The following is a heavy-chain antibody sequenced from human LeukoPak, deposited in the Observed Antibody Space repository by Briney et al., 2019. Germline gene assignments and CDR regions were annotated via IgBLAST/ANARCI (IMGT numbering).Heavy chain of an antibody. Sequence: GGSLRLSCAASGFTFSSYWMSWVRQAPGKGLERVANIKQDGSEKYYVDSVKGRFTISRDNVKNSLYLQMNSLRAEDTAVYYCARAYEVLWFGEPYDYWGQGTLVTVSS. V-gene: IGHV3-7*01. CDR1: GFTFSSYW. CDR3: ARAYEVLWFGEPYDY. J-gene: IGHJ4*02. D-gene: IGHD3-10*01. CDR2: IKQDGSEK.